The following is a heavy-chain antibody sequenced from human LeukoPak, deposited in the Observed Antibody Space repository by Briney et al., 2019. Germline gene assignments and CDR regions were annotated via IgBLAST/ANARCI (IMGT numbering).Heavy chain of an antibody. CDR1: GGTFSSYA. CDR3: ARAGYSGNFRGGQYYYMDV. V-gene: IGHV1-69*05. Sequence: SVKVSCKASGGTFSSYAISWVRQAPGQGLEWMGGIIPIFGTANYAQKFQGRVTITTDESTSTAYMELTSLRSEDTAVYYCARAGYSGNFRGGQYYYMDVWGTGTTVTVSS. CDR2: IIPIFGTA. D-gene: IGHD1-26*01. J-gene: IGHJ6*03.